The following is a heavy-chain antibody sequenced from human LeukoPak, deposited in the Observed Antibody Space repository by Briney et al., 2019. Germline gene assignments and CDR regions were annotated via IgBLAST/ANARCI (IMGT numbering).Heavy chain of an antibody. J-gene: IGHJ4*02. CDR1: GFTVSTNY. D-gene: IGHD3-10*01. CDR2: IYSGDTT. V-gene: IGHV3-66*01. Sequence: GGSLRLSCAASGFTVSTNYMSWVRQAPGKGLEWVSVIYSGDTTFYADSVRGKFTISRDNSKNTLYLQMNSLRAEDTAVYYCASILGSSSGYYFDYWGQGTLVTVSP. CDR3: ASILGSSSGYYFDY.